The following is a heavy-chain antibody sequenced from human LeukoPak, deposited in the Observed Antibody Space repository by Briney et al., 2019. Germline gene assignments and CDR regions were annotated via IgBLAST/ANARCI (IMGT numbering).Heavy chain of an antibody. D-gene: IGHD3-9*01. CDR2: ISAYNGNK. Sequence: ASVKVSCKASGYTFTSYGISWVRQAPGQGLEWMGWISAYNGNKNYAQKLHDRLTMTTDTSTSTDYMKLRSLRSDDTAVYYCARDTLTGSGLDAFDIWGQGTMVTVSS. J-gene: IGHJ3*02. V-gene: IGHV1-18*01. CDR1: GYTFTSYG. CDR3: ARDTLTGSGLDAFDI.